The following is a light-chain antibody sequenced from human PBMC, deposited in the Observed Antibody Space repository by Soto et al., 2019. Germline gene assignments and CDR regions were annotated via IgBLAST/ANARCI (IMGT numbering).Light chain of an antibody. V-gene: IGLV2-14*01. CDR1: SSDVGGYDC. CDR3: SSYSISTAYL. Sequence: QSALTQPASVSGAPGQSITISCTGTSSDVGGYDCVSWYQLHPGKAPKRIVFEVSNRPSGVSYRFSGSKSGNTASLTISGLQAEDEAVYFCSSYSISTAYLFGTGTTVTVL. J-gene: IGLJ1*01. CDR2: EVS.